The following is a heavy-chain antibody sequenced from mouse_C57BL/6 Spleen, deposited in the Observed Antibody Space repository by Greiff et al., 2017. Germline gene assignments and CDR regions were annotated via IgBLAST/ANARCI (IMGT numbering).Heavy chain of an antibody. Sequence: EVQLVESGPGMVKPSQSLSLTCTVTGYSITSGYDWHWIRHFPGNKLEWMGYISYSGSTNYNPSLKSRISITHDTSKNHFFLKLNSVTTEDTATYYCARGGIDYYGSSYWYFDVWGTGTTVTVSS. CDR1: GYSITSGYD. CDR3: ARGGIDYYGSSYWYFDV. D-gene: IGHD1-1*01. J-gene: IGHJ1*03. V-gene: IGHV3-1*01. CDR2: ISYSGST.